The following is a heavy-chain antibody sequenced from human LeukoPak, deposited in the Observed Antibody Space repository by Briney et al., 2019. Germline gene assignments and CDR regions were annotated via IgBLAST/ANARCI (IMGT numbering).Heavy chain of an antibody. CDR1: GYTLTELS. J-gene: IGHJ1*01. CDR3: ATAQYCSSTSCGSFQH. CDR2: FDPEDGET. V-gene: IGHV1-24*01. D-gene: IGHD2-2*01. Sequence: GASVKVSCKVSGYTLTELSMHWVRQAPGKGLEWMGGFDPEDGETIYAQKFQGRVTMTEDTSTDTAYMELSSLRSEDTAVYYCATAQYCSSTSCGSFQHWGQGTLVTVSS.